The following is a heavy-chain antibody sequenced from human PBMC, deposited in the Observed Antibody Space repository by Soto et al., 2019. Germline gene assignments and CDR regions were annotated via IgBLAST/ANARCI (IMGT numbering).Heavy chain of an antibody. Sequence: EVQLLESGGGLVQPGGSLRLSCAAPGFTFSSYAMSWVRQAPGKGLEWVSAISGSGGSTYYADSVKGRFTISRDNSKNTLYLQMNSLRAEDTAVYYCAKDPICSSTSCYTGRYNWFDPWGQGTLVTVSS. CDR3: AKDPICSSTSCYTGRYNWFDP. CDR1: GFTFSSYA. CDR2: ISGSGGST. V-gene: IGHV3-23*01. J-gene: IGHJ5*02. D-gene: IGHD2-2*02.